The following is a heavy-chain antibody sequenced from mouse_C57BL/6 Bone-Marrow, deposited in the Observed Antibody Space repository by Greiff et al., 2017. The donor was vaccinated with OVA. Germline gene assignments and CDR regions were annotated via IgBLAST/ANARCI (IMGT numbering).Heavy chain of an antibody. J-gene: IGHJ3*01. D-gene: IGHD2-4*01. CDR2: IDPSDSET. V-gene: IGHV1-52*01. CDR3: ARGIYYDSLFAY. Sequence: QVQLKQPGAELVRPGSSVKLSCKASGYTFTSYWMHWVKPRPIQGLEWIGNIDPSDSETHYNQKFKYKATLTVDKSSSTAYMQLSSLTSEDSAVYYCARGIYYDSLFAYWGQGTLVTVSA. CDR1: GYTFTSYW.